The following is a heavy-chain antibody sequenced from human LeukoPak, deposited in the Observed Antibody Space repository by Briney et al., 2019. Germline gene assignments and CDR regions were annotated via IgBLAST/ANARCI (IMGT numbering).Heavy chain of an antibody. J-gene: IGHJ4*02. CDR3: ARPRIAETFDY. CDR1: GGSISSYY. D-gene: IGHD6-13*01. V-gene: IGHV4-59*08. Sequence: SETLSLTCTVSGGSISSYYWSWIRQPPGKGLEWIGYIYYSGSTNYNPSLKSRVTISVDTSKNQFSLKLSSVTAADTAVYYCARPRIAETFDYWGQGTLVTVSS. CDR2: IYYSGST.